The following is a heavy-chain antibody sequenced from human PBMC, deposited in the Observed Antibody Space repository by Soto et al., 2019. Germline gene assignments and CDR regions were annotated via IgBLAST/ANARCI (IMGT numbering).Heavy chain of an antibody. CDR1: GYTFTGYY. CDR3: ARSQAPGWLLVTRWFDP. D-gene: IGHD5-12*01. CDR2: INPNSGGT. V-gene: IGHV1-2*02. Sequence: ASVKVSCKASGYTFTGYYMHWVRQAPGQGLEWMGWINPNSGGTNYAQKFQGRVTMTTDTSTSTAYMELRSLRSDDTAVYYCARSQAPGWLLVTRWFDPWGQGTLVTVSS. J-gene: IGHJ5*02.